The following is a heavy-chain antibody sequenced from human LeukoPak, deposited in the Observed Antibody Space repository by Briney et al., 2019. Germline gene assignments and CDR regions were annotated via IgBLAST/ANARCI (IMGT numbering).Heavy chain of an antibody. CDR1: GGSISSGGYY. Sequence: SETLSLTCTVSGGSISSGGYYWSWIRQHPGRGLEWIGYIYYSGSTYYNPSLKSRVTISVDTSKNQFSLKLSSVTAADTAVYYCARGDFWSGYLDYWGQGTLVTASS. CDR2: IYYSGST. J-gene: IGHJ4*02. V-gene: IGHV4-31*03. CDR3: ARGDFWSGYLDY. D-gene: IGHD3-3*01.